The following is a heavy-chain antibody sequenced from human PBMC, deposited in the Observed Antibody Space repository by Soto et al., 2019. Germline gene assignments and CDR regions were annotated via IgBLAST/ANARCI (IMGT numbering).Heavy chain of an antibody. J-gene: IGHJ3*02. Sequence: PGGSLRLSCAASGFTFSSYEMNWVRQAPGKGLEWVSYISSSGSTIYYADSVKGRFTISRDNAKNSLYLQMNSLRAEDTAVYYCARGGLTLGGTGAFDIWGQGTMVTVSS. CDR3: ARGGLTLGGTGAFDI. CDR2: ISSSGSTI. V-gene: IGHV3-48*03. CDR1: GFTFSSYE. D-gene: IGHD1-1*01.